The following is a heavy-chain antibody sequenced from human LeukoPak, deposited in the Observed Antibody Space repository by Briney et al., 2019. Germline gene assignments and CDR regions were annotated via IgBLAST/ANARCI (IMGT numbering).Heavy chain of an antibody. CDR3: VSSSIAAQNGY. V-gene: IGHV4-30-2*01. Sequence: SETLSLTCTVSGGSISSGGYYWSWIRQPPGKGLEWIGYIYHSGSTYYYPSLKSRVTISVDRSKNQFSLKLSSVTAADTALYYCVSSSIAAQNGYWGQGTLVTVSS. J-gene: IGHJ4*02. CDR1: GGSISSGGYY. CDR2: IYHSGST. D-gene: IGHD6-6*01.